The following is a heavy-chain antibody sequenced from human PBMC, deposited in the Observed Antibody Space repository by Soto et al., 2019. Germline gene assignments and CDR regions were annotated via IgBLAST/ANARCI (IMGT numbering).Heavy chain of an antibody. V-gene: IGHV1-3*05. CDR2: INAGNGNT. CDR1: GYTFTSYA. D-gene: IGHD4-17*01. CDR3: ARDWGTTTVSLNWFDP. Sequence: QAQLVQSGAEEKKPGASVKVSCKASGYTFTSYAMHWVRQAPGQRLEWMGWINAGNGNTKYSQKFQGRVTITRETSASTAYMELSSLRSEDTAVYYCARDWGTTTVSLNWFDPWGQGTLVTVSS. J-gene: IGHJ5*02.